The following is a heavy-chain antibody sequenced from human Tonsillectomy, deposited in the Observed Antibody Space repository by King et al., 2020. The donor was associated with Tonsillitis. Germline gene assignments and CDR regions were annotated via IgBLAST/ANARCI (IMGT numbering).Heavy chain of an antibody. CDR2: ISWNSGSI. CDR3: AKVVVPAAMLPYYFDY. V-gene: IGHV3-9*01. CDR1: GFTFDDYA. Sequence: VQLVESGGGLVQPGRSLRLSCAASGFTFDDYAMHWVRQAPGKGLEWVSGISWNSGSIGYADSVKGRFTISRDNAKNSLYLQMNRLRAEDTALYYCAKVVVPAAMLPYYFDYWGQGTLVTVSS. J-gene: IGHJ4*02. D-gene: IGHD2-2*01.